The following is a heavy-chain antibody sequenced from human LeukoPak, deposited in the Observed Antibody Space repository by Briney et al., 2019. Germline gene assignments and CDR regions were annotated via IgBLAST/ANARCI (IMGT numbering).Heavy chain of an antibody. CDR1: GGSFSGYY. CDR2: INHSGST. CDR3: ARGGSIFGVVIRRNWFDP. J-gene: IGHJ5*02. V-gene: IGHV4-34*01. Sequence: SETLSLTCAVYGGSFSGYYWSLIRQPPGKGLEWIGEINHSGSTNYNPSLKSRVTISVDTSKNQFSLKLSSVTAADTAVYYCARGGSIFGVVIRRNWFDPWGQGTLVTVSS. D-gene: IGHD3-3*01.